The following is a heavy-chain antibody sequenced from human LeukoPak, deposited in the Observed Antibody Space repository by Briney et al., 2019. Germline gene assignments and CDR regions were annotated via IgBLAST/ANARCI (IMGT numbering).Heavy chain of an antibody. CDR3: ARGGMDDYVWGSYRPPPSYYYYYMDV. D-gene: IGHD3-16*02. J-gene: IGHJ6*03. CDR2: IYYSGST. Sequence: SETLSLTCTVSGGSISSYYWSWIRQPPGKGLEWTGYIYYSGSTNYNPSLKSRVTISVDTSKNQFSLKLSSVTAADTAVYYCARGGMDDYVWGSYRPPPSYYYYYMDVWGKGTTVTVSS. CDR1: GGSISSYY. V-gene: IGHV4-59*01.